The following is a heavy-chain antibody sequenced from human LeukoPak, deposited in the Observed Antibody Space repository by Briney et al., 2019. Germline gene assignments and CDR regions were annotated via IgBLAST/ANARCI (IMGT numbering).Heavy chain of an antibody. CDR2: IKSQRDGGAT. CDR3: TTMVGSPTY. Sequence: GGSLRLSCAGSGFNFNYAWMTWLRQAPGKGLEWVGRIKSQRDGGATDYAAPVESRFSLSRDDSRNTVFLQMTSLKTDDTGVYYCTTMVGSPTYWGQGALVAVSS. CDR1: GFNFNYAW. J-gene: IGHJ4*02. V-gene: IGHV3-15*01. D-gene: IGHD4-23*01.